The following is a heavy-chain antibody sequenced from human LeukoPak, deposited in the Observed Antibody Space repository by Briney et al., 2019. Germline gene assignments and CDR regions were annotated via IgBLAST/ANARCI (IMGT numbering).Heavy chain of an antibody. CDR3: ARLDCTGDGCYNH. D-gene: IGHD2-8*02. CDR2: VSSDGTT. V-gene: IGHV4-59*08. CDR1: GDSLTSYY. J-gene: IGHJ4*02. Sequence: SETLSLTCSVSGDSLTSYYWSWIRQPPGKGLEWIGYVSSDGTTNYTPSLRSRVIMSVDTAKNHISLNLTSLTAADTAIYYCARLDCTGDGCYNHWGRGTLVTV.